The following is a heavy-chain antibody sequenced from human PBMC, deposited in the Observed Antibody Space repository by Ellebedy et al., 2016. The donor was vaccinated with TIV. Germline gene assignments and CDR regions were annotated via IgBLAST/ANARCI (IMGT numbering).Heavy chain of an antibody. CDR2: INAGNGYT. D-gene: IGHD1-26*01. CDR1: GYTFTNFD. Sequence: AASVKVSCKASGYTFTNFDINWVRQAPGQRLEWMGWINAGNGYTKYSQKFQGRVTITRDTSASTVYMELNSLRSEDTAVYYCAREKWELHFMHYYYGMDVWGQGTTVTVSS. V-gene: IGHV1-3*01. CDR3: AREKWELHFMHYYYGMDV. J-gene: IGHJ6*02.